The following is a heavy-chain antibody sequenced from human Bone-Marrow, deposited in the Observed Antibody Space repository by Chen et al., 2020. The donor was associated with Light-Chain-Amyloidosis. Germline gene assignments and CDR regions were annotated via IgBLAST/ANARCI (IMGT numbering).Heavy chain of an antibody. V-gene: IGHV5-51*01. CDR2: IHVDNSNP. Sequence: EVQLVQSGAEVKKPGESLKISCKSSGYSFTNYWIGWVRQMPGKGLAWMGIIHVDNSNPPYSPSFKGQVTVSADKSTSTAYLQWGSVKASDTAMYYCLKAIHGNTWFDPCGQGTLVTVSS. CDR1: GYSFTNYW. D-gene: IGHD2-15*01. J-gene: IGHJ5*02. CDR3: LKAIHGNTWFDP.